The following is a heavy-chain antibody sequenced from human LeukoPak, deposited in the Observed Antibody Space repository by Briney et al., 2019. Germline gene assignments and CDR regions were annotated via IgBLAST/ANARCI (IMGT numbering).Heavy chain of an antibody. J-gene: IGHJ4*02. CDR3: ARGSGSYSYRYFDY. Sequence: GESLTLSCAASGFSFSSHGMGWVRRAPGKGLEWVAVKSYDGSNKYYADSVKGRFTISRDNSKNTLYLQMNSLRAEDTAVYYCARGSGSYSYRYFDYWGQGTLVTVSS. D-gene: IGHD3-10*01. V-gene: IGHV3-30*03. CDR1: GFSFSSHG. CDR2: KSYDGSNK.